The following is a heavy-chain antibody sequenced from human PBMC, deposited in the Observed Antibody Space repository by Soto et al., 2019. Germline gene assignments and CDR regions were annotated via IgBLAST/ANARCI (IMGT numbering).Heavy chain of an antibody. CDR1: GYTFTGYY. D-gene: IGHD4-17*01. V-gene: IGHV1-2*02. CDR3: ARNLLYGDIGFDP. J-gene: IGHJ5*02. CDR2: INPNSGGT. Sequence: ASVKVSCKASGYTFTGYYMHWVRQAPGQGLEWMGWINPNSGGTNYAQKFQGRVTMTRDASISTAYMELSRLRSDDTAVYYCARNLLYGDIGFDPWGQGTLVTVSS.